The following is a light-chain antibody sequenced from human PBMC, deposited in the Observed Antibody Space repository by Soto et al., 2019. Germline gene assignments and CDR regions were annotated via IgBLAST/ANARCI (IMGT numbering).Light chain of an antibody. Sequence: EIVLTQSPGTLSLSPGERATLSCRASQSVPSTYLAWYQQRPGQAPRLLIYVVSTRAPGIPDRFSGSGSGTDFTLAICGLEPKDFAVDLCQHYGHSAPFTFGPGTKVYF. CDR2: VVS. CDR1: QSVPSTY. V-gene: IGKV3-20*01. CDR3: QHYGHSAPFT. J-gene: IGKJ3*01.